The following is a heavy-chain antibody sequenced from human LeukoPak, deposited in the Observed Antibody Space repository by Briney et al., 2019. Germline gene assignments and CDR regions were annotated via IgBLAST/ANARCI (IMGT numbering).Heavy chain of an antibody. V-gene: IGHV3-30*03. CDR1: GFTFSSYG. CDR2: ISYDGSNK. Sequence: PGRSLRLSCAASGFTFSSYGMHWVRQAPGKGLEWVAVISYDGSNKYYADSVKGRFTISRDNSKNTLYLQMNSLRAEDTAVYYCAREVGAAAGPLGYWGQGTLVTVSS. J-gene: IGHJ4*02. D-gene: IGHD6-13*01. CDR3: AREVGAAAGPLGY.